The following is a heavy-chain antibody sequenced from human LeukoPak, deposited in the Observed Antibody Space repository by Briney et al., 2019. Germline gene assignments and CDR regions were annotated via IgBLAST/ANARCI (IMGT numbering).Heavy chain of an antibody. CDR3: ARDPRWYSSSWPIDY. D-gene: IGHD6-13*01. CDR1: GFTFSSYW. V-gene: IGHV3-7*01. Sequence: GGSLRLSCAASGFTFSSYWMSWVRQAPGKGLEWVANIKQDGSEKYYVDSVKGRFTISRDNAKNSLYLQMNSLRAEDTAVYYCARDPRWYSSSWPIDYWGQGTLVTVSS. CDR2: IKQDGSEK. J-gene: IGHJ4*02.